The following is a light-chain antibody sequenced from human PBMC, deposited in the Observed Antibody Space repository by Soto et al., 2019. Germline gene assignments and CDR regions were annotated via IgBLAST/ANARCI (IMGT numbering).Light chain of an antibody. CDR3: VLYISGGTWV. J-gene: IGLJ3*02. Sequence: QTVVTQKPSFSVSPGGTVTLTFGLNSGSVSTNYYPAWYQQTPGQAPRALIYHTNTRSSGVPDRFSGSILGNKAALTISGAQADDESDYYCVLYISGGTWVFGGGTKLTVL. CDR2: HTN. CDR1: SGSVSTNYY. V-gene: IGLV8-61*01.